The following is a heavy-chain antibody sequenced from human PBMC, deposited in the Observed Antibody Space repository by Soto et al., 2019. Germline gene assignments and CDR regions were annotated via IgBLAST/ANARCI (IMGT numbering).Heavy chain of an antibody. CDR3: ARVGIAAAGSYYYYGMDV. CDR1: GYTFTSYG. J-gene: IGHJ6*02. Sequence: RASVKVSCKASGYTFTSYGISWVRQAPGQGLEWMGWISAYNGNTNYAQKLQGRVTMTTDTSTSTAYMELRSLRSDDTAVYYCARVGIAAAGSYYYYGMDVWGQGTTVTVSS. D-gene: IGHD6-13*01. CDR2: ISAYNGNT. V-gene: IGHV1-18*04.